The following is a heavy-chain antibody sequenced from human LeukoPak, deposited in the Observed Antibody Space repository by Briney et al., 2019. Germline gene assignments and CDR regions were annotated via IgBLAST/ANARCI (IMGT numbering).Heavy chain of an antibody. CDR2: IYYSGST. CDR3: ARRRGDFWSDFYAFDY. V-gene: IGHV4-59*08. J-gene: IGHJ4*02. CDR1: GGSFSSNY. Sequence: SETLSLTCTVSGGSFSSNYWSWLRQPPGKGLGWIGHIYYSGSTNYNPSLTSRVTISLDTSKTQFSLKLSSVTAADTAVYYCARRRGDFWSDFYAFDYWGQGTLVTISS. D-gene: IGHD3-3*01.